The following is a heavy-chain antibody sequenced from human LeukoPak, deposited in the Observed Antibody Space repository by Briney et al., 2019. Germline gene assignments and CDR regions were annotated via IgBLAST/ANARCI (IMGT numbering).Heavy chain of an antibody. D-gene: IGHD3-10*01. CDR1: AFTFSDNY. V-gene: IGHV3-11*01. CDR2: IGPSGTDI. Sequence: PGGSLRLSCAVSAFTFSDNYMTWIRQAPGKGLESVSYIGPSGTDISYADSVKGRFTISRDNAKNSLYLQMNSLRAEDTAVYYCARHGSITMVRGRLRYYYMDVWGKGTTVTISS. CDR3: ARHGSITMVRGRLRYYYMDV. J-gene: IGHJ6*03.